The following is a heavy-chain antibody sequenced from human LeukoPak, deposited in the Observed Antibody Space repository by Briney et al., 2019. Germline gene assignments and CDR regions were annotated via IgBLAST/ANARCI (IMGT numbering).Heavy chain of an antibody. CDR3: ARGSGYYQTPELDP. Sequence: GGSLRLSCAASGFTFSSYAMSWVRQAPGKGLEWVSAISGSGGSTYYADSVKGRFTISRDNAKNSLYLQMNSLRAEDTAVYYCARGSGYYQTPELDPWGQGTLVTVSS. CDR2: ISGSGGST. CDR1: GFTFSSYA. V-gene: IGHV3-23*01. J-gene: IGHJ5*02. D-gene: IGHD3-22*01.